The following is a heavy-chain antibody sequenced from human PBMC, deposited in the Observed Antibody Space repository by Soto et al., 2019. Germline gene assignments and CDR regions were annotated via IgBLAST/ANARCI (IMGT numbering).Heavy chain of an antibody. D-gene: IGHD1-26*01. CDR3: ARDSVGASKGFDP. CDR2: INPKSGGT. J-gene: IGHJ5*02. CDR1: GYSFTDYY. Sequence: ASVKVSCKASGYSFTDYYMHWVRQAPGQGPEWLGWINPKSGGTNYAQKFQGRVTMTRDTSITTAYMEVTRLKSDDTAVYYCARDSVGASKGFDPWGQGTLVTVSS. V-gene: IGHV1-2*02.